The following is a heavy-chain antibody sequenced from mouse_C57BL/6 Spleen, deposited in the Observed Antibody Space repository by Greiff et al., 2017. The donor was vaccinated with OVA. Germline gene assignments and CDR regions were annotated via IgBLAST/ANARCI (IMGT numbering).Heavy chain of an antibody. J-gene: IGHJ2*01. D-gene: IGHD4-1*01. Sequence: QVQLQQSGAELVKPGASVKISCKASGYTFSDSYINWVKQRPGQGLEWIGTIGPGGGRTYYNEKFKGQAPLTADKSSITAYMQLGSLTSEDSAVYFCATPLGLDYWGPGTTLTVSS. CDR3: ATPLGLDY. CDR2: IGPGGGRT. CDR1: GYTFSDSY. V-gene: IGHV1-77*01.